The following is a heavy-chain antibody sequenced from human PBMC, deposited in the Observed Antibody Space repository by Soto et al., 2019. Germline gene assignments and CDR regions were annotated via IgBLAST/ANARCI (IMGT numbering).Heavy chain of an antibody. Sequence: VNVSCKASGYTFTSSGISWVRQAPGPGLEWMGWISAYNGNTNYAQKLQGRVTMTTDTSTSTAYMELRSLRSDDTAVYYCAGAVAAKNWFDPWGQGTLVTVSS. V-gene: IGHV1-18*04. J-gene: IGHJ5*02. D-gene: IGHD6-19*01. CDR2: ISAYNGNT. CDR1: GYTFTSSG. CDR3: AGAVAAKNWFDP.